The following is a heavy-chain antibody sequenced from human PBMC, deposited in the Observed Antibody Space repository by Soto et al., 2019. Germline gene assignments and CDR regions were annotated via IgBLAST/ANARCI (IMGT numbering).Heavy chain of an antibody. CDR2: IIPILGIA. J-gene: IGHJ5*02. CDR3: ALTYYDFWSGYYAVFNWFDP. CDR1: GGTFSSYT. V-gene: IGHV1-69*02. Sequence: QVQLVQSGAEVKKPGSSVKVSCKASGGTFSSYTISWVRQAPGQGREWMGRIIPILGIANYAQKFQGRVTITADKSTSTAYMELSSLRSEDTAVYYCALTYYDFWSGYYAVFNWFDPWGQGTLVTVSS. D-gene: IGHD3-3*01.